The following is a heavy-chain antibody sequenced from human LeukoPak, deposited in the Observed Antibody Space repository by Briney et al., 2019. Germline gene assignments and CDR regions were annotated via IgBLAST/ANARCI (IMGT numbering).Heavy chain of an antibody. D-gene: IGHD2-2*02. CDR3: ARDPQDQVVYHFDY. J-gene: IGHJ4*02. Sequence: GGSLRLSCAASGFTFSNYAMHWVRQAPGKGLEWVAVIFNDGSNKYYADSLKGRFTISRDNSKNTLYLQMNSLRAEDTAVYFCARDPQDQVVYHFDYWGKGTLVTVSS. V-gene: IGHV3-30*04. CDR1: GFTFSNYA. CDR2: IFNDGSNK.